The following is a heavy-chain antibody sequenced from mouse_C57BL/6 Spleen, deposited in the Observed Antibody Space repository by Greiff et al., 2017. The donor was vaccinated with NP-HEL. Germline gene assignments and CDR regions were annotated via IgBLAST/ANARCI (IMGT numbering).Heavy chain of an antibody. CDR2: IYPGSGST. D-gene: IGHD2-10*02. V-gene: IGHV1-55*01. J-gene: IGHJ4*01. CDR3: ARVWGSGYAMDY. Sequence: QVHVKQSGAELVKPGASVKMSCKASGYTFTSYWITWVKQRPGQGLEWIGDIYPGSGSTNYNEKFKSKATLTVDTSSSTAYMQLSSLTSEDSAVYYCARVWGSGYAMDYWGQGTSVTVSS. CDR1: GYTFTSYW.